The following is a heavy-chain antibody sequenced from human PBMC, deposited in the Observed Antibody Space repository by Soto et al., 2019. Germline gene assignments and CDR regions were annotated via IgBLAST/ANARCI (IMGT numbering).Heavy chain of an antibody. CDR1: GYTFTSYA. D-gene: IGHD4-17*01. V-gene: IGHV1-3*01. Sequence: QVQLVQSGAEVKKPGASVKVSCKASGYTFTSYAMHWVRQAPGQRLEWMGWINAGNGNTKYSQKFQGRVTITRDTSASTAYMELSSLRSEDTAVYYCARDVDYGDYNYYYYMDVWGKGTTVTVSS. CDR2: INAGNGNT. CDR3: ARDVDYGDYNYYYYMDV. J-gene: IGHJ6*03.